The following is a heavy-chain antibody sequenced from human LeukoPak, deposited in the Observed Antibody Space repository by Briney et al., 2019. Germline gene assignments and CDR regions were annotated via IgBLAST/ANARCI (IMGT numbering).Heavy chain of an antibody. CDR1: GGSFSGYY. D-gene: IGHD6-13*01. CDR3: ARVPAAAGFYYYYMDV. CDR2: INHSGST. V-gene: IGHV4-34*01. J-gene: IGHJ6*03. Sequence: SETLSLTCAVYGGSFSGYYWSWIRQPPGKGLEWIGEINHSGSTNYNPSLKSRVTISVDTSKNQFSLKLSSVTAADTAVYYCARVPAAAGFYYYYMDVWGKGTTVTVSS.